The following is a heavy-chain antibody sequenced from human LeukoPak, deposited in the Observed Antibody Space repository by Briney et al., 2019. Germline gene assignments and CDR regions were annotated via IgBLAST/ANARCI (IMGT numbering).Heavy chain of an antibody. CDR2: IYHSGST. V-gene: IGHV4-30-2*01. CDR3: ARDLDGRVDY. D-gene: IGHD2-15*01. J-gene: IGHJ4*02. Sequence: SETLSLTCAVSGGSISSGGYSWSWIRQPPGKGLEWIGYIYHSGSTYYNPSLKSRVTISVDRSKNQFSLKLSSVTAADTAVYYCARDLDGRVDYWGQGTLVTVSS. CDR1: GGSISSGGYS.